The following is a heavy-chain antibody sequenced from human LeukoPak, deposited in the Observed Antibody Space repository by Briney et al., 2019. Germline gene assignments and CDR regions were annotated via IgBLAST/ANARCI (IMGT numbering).Heavy chain of an antibody. CDR1: GFTFDDYA. D-gene: IGHD1-14*01. CDR3: AKDMGTSGFDY. CDR2: ISWNSGSI. V-gene: IGHV3-9*01. Sequence: SGGSLRLSCAASGFTFDDYAMHWVRQAPGKGLEWVSGISWNSGSIGYADSVKGRSTISGENAKNFQYLQMNRIRAEDAAFYCCAKDMGTSGFDYWGQGTLVTVSS. J-gene: IGHJ4*02.